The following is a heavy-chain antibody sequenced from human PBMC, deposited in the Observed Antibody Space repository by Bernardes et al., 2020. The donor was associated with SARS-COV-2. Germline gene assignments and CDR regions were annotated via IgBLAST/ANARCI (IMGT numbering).Heavy chain of an antibody. V-gene: IGHV3-21*01. CDR3: AGTPVMVPAAGIDY. Sequence: GGSLRLSCAASGFTFSSYSMNWVRQAPGKGLEWVSSISSSSSYIYYADSVKGRFTISRDNAKNSLYLQMNSLRAEDTAVYYCAGTPVMVPAAGIDYWGQGTLVTVSS. CDR1: GFTFSSYS. D-gene: IGHD2-2*01. CDR2: ISSSSSYI. J-gene: IGHJ4*02.